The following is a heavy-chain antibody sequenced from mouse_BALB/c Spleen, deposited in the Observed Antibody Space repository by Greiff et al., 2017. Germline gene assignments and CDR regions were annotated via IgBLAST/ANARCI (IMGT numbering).Heavy chain of an antibody. CDR3: ARGGYYDRFYAMDY. V-gene: IGHV2-9*02. CDR2: IWAGGST. CDR1: GFSLTSYG. D-gene: IGHD2-4*01. J-gene: IGHJ4*01. Sequence: VKLMESGPGLVAPSQSLSITCTVSGFSLTSYGVHWVRQPPGKGLEWLGVIWAGGSTNYNSALMSRLSISKDNSKSQVFLKMNSLQTDDTAMYYCARGGYYDRFYAMDYWGQGTSVTVSS.